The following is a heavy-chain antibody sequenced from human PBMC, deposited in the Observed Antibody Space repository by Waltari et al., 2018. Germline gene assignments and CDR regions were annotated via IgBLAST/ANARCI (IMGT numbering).Heavy chain of an antibody. CDR3: ARIVMGPEITIGFDY. D-gene: IGHD3-10*01. Sequence: QVQLQESGPGVVEPSETLSLTCTVSGDSISRHYWSWIRQPPGKGLEWIGYIFYTGSTNYNPSPNSRVTISVDTSKNQFSLKLRSVTAADTAVYYCARIVMGPEITIGFDYWGQGTLVTVSS. CDR1: GDSISRHY. J-gene: IGHJ4*02. V-gene: IGHV4-59*11. CDR2: IFYTGST.